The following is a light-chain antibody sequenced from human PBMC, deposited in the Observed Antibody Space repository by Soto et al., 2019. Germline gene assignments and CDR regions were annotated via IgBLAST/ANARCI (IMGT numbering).Light chain of an antibody. J-gene: IGKJ1*01. V-gene: IGKV3-15*01. CDR3: QQYNNWPQT. CDR1: QSVSSN. CDR2: GAF. Sequence: EIVMTQSPATLSVSPGERASLSCRASQSVSSNLAWYQQIPGQAPRLLIYGAFTRATGIPARFSGSGSGTEFTLTHRSLQSEDFAVYYCQQYNNWPQTFGQGTKVEIK.